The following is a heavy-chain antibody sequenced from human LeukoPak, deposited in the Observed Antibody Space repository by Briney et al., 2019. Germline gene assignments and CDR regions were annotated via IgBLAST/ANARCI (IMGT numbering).Heavy chain of an antibody. Sequence: QSSETLSLTCTVSGGSISSSTYYWGWIRQPPGKGLEWIGSIYYSGSTYYNPSLKSRVTISVDTSKNQFSLKLSSVTAADTAVYYCARHVGGTRFLDYWGQGTLVTVSS. CDR1: GGSISSSTYY. J-gene: IGHJ4*02. V-gene: IGHV4-39*01. D-gene: IGHD1-26*01. CDR3: ARHVGGTRFLDY. CDR2: IYYSGST.